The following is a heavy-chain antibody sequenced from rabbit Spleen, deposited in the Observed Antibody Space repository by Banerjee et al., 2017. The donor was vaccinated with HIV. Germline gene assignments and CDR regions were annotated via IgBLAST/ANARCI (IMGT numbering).Heavy chain of an antibody. V-gene: IGHV1S45*01. CDR1: GFSFSSSYY. CDR2: MRTGGSGST. CDR3: ARDPRGGGTGYGAGTDLDL. D-gene: IGHD7-1*01. Sequence: QEQLVESGGGLVQPEGSLTLTCTASGFSFSSSYYMCWVRQAPGKGLEWIGCMRTGGSGSTYYASWAKGRFTISKTSSTVDLKMTSLTAADTATYFCARDPRGGGTGYGAGTDLDLWGQGTLVTVS. J-gene: IGHJ4*01.